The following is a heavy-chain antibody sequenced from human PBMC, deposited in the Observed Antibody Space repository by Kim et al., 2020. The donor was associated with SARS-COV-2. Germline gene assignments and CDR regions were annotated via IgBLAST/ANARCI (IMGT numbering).Heavy chain of an antibody. V-gene: IGHV3-33*05. Sequence: GGSLRLSCAASGFIFSRNGMHWVRQAPGKGLEWVALISKDGSKKSFADSVKGRFTISRDNSKNTVSLQMNSLRADDTAVYYCARAIYDILTGYYYDYWGQGTLVTVSS. CDR3: ARAIYDILTGYYYDY. CDR1: GFIFSRNG. D-gene: IGHD3-9*01. CDR2: ISKDGSKK. J-gene: IGHJ4*02.